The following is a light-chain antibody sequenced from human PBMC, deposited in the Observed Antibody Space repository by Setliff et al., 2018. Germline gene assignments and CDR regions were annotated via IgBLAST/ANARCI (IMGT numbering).Light chain of an antibody. CDR1: SSDVGAYNF. CDR2: EVT. CDR3: YSYTSSSTLL. V-gene: IGLV2-14*01. J-gene: IGLJ1*01. Sequence: QSALPQPASVSGSPGQSITISCTGASSDVGAYNFVSWYQQHPGKAPKLIIYEVTNRPSGVSNRFSGSKSGNTASLTISGLQAEDEADYYCYSYTSSSTLLFGTGTKVT.